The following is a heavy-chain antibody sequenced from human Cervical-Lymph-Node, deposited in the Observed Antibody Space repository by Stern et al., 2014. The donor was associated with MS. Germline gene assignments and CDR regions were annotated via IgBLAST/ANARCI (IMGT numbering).Heavy chain of an antibody. V-gene: IGHV3-9*01. CDR1: GFTFADYA. Sequence: EVQLVESGGGLVQPGMSLRLSCAASGFTFADYAMHWVRQGPGKGLEWVSGMSWTSGSIGYADSVKGRFTISRDNAKNSLYLQMNSLRTEDTAFYYCAKGSVGIAAPRNFDYWGQGTLVTVSS. D-gene: IGHD6-13*01. J-gene: IGHJ4*02. CDR2: MSWTSGSI. CDR3: AKGSVGIAAPRNFDY.